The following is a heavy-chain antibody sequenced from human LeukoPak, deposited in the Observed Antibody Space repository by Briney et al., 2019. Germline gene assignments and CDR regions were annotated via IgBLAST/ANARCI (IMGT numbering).Heavy chain of an antibody. CDR1: GGSISSYY. Sequence: SETLSLTCTVSGGSISSYYGSWIRQPAGKGLEGIGRIYTSGSTNYNPSLKSRVTMSVDTSKNQFSLKLSSVTAADTAVYYCARDLAYYDSSGYFYYYYYMDVWGKGTTVTVSS. J-gene: IGHJ6*03. D-gene: IGHD3-22*01. CDR3: ARDLAYYDSSGYFYYYYYMDV. CDR2: IYTSGST. V-gene: IGHV4-4*07.